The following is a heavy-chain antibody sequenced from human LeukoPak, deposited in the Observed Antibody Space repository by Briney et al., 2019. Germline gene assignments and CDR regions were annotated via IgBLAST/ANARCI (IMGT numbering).Heavy chain of an antibody. D-gene: IGHD3-10*01. CDR2: ISGSSSST. Sequence: GGSLRLSCAASGFTFTNYALSWVRQAPGKGLEWVSVISGSSSSTYYADSVKGRFTISRDNSKNTLYLQMNSLRAEDTAVYYCAKGIYGSGSYYNRRVYYFDYWGQGTLVTVSS. CDR3: AKGIYGSGSYYNRRVYYFDY. J-gene: IGHJ4*02. CDR1: GFTFTNYA. V-gene: IGHV3-23*01.